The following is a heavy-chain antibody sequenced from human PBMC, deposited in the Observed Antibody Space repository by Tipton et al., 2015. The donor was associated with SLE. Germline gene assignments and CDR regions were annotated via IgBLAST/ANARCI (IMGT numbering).Heavy chain of an antibody. CDR3: ARGLSAGLFYYFGF. J-gene: IGHJ4*02. D-gene: IGHD3-10*02. CDR2: ISDSGST. CDR1: GGSISPIY. Sequence: TLSLTCTVSGGSISPIYWTWIRKPPGKGLEWIGYISDSGSTNYNASLRSLVTISGDTSKNQFSLRLSSATAADTALYFCARGLSAGLFYYFGFWGKGALVTV. V-gene: IGHV4-59*01.